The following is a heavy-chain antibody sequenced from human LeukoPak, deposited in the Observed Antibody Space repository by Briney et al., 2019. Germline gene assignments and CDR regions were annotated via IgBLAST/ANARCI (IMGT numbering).Heavy chain of an antibody. CDR3: ARVTPPYYDILTGYYLPQRFDAFDI. CDR1: GGSISSSSYY. J-gene: IGHJ3*02. Sequence: SETLSLTCTVSGGSISSSSYYWGWTRQPPGKGLEWIGSIYYSGSTYYNPSLKSRVTISVDTSKNQFSLKLSSVTAADTAVYYCARVTPPYYDILTGYYLPQRFDAFDIWGQGTMVTVSS. V-gene: IGHV4-39*01. D-gene: IGHD3-9*01. CDR2: IYYSGST.